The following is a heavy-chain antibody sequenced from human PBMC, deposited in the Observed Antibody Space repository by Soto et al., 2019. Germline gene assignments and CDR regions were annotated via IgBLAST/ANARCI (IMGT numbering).Heavy chain of an antibody. CDR2: IRSKANSYAT. D-gene: IGHD3-16*01. V-gene: IGHV3-73*01. CDR1: GFTFSGSA. Sequence: SGGSLRLSCAASGFTFSGSAMHWVRQASGKGLEWVGRIRSKANSYATAYAASVKGRFTISRDDSKNTAYLQMNSLKTEDTAVYYCTRQGLYDYVWGTQNWFDPWGQGTLVTVSS. CDR3: TRQGLYDYVWGTQNWFDP. J-gene: IGHJ5*02.